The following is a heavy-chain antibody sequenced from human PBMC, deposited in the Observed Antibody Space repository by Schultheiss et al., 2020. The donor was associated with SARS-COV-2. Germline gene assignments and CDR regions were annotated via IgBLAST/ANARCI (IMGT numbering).Heavy chain of an antibody. Sequence: LSLTCTVSGGSISSYYWSWIRQPPGKGLEWIGEINHSGSTNYNPSLKSRVTISVDTSKNQFSLKLSSVTAADTAVYYCASSRLRIAAAGTTTHPIDYWGQGTLVTVSS. CDR3: ASSRLRIAAAGTTTHPIDY. J-gene: IGHJ4*02. D-gene: IGHD6-13*01. CDR2: INHSGST. V-gene: IGHV4-34*01. CDR1: GGSISSYY.